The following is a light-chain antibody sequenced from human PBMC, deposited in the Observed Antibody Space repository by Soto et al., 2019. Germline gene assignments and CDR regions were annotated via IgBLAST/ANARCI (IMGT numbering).Light chain of an antibody. V-gene: IGKV3-20*01. CDR2: GAS. Sequence: EIVLTQSPGTLSLSPGERATLSCRASQSVSSSYLAWYQQKPGQAPRLLIYGASSRATGIPDRFSGRGSGTDFTLTISRLEPEDVAVYYCQQYCSSPRNTFGQGTRLDIK. J-gene: IGKJ5*01. CDR1: QSVSSSY. CDR3: QQYCSSPRNT.